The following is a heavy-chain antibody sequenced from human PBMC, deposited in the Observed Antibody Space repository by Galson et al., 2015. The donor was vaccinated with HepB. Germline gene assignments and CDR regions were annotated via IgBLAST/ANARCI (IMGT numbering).Heavy chain of an antibody. D-gene: IGHD3-10*01. V-gene: IGHV3-23*01. J-gene: IGHJ6*03. Sequence: SLRLSCAGSGFIFDSYAMSWVRQAPGKGLEWVSTISGSGDSTYYADSVKGRFTVSRDNSKNTLYLRMNSLRAEDTAAYYCATVFGVRLFYYYMDVWGKGTTVTVSS. CDR3: ATVFGVRLFYYYMDV. CDR1: GFIFDSYA. CDR2: ISGSGDST.